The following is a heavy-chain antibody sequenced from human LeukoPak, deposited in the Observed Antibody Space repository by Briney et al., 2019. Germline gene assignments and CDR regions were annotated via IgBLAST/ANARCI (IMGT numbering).Heavy chain of an antibody. D-gene: IGHD6-6*01. CDR1: GFTFDDYA. J-gene: IGHJ4*02. CDR3: AKGDSSSSSPGMFDY. CDR2: ISWNSGSI. Sequence: PGGSLRLSCAASGFTFDDYAMHWVRQAPGKGLEWVSGISWNSGSIGYADSVKGRFTISRDNAKNSLYLQMNNLRAEDTALYYCAKGDSSSSSPGMFDYWGQGTLVTVYS. V-gene: IGHV3-9*01.